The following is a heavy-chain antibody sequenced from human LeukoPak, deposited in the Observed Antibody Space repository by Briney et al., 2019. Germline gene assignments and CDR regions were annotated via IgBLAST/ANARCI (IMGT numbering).Heavy chain of an antibody. J-gene: IGHJ4*02. V-gene: IGHV3-23*01. Sequence: GGSLRLSCAGSGFMFSNSAMSWVRQAPGKGLEWVSTISSSGGSTYYADSVKGRFTISRDNSKNTMYVQMNSLRAEDTAVYYCTASYSFDYWGQGTLVTVSS. CDR3: TASYSFDY. CDR1: GFMFSNSA. D-gene: IGHD1-26*01. CDR2: ISSSGGST.